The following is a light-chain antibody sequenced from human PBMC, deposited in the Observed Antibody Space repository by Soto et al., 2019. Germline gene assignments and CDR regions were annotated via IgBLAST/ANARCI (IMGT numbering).Light chain of an antibody. V-gene: IGKV3-11*01. CDR2: DAS. CDR3: QQYGSLRT. CDR1: QSVSSY. Sequence: EIVLTQSPATLSLSPGERATLSCRASQSVSSYLAWYQQKPGQAPRLLIYDASNRATGIPARFSGSGSGTDFTLTISRLEPEDFAVYYCQQYGSLRTFGQGTKWIS. J-gene: IGKJ1*01.